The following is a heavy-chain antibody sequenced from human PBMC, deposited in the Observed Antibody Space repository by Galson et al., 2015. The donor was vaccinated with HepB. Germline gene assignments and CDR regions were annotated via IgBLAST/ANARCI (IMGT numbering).Heavy chain of an antibody. CDR3: AKTTGRFSADFF. V-gene: IGHV3-23*01. D-gene: IGHD2-8*02. CDR2: IGGNDGTT. Sequence: SLRLSCAASGLTNYATTWVRQAPGKGLEWVSTIGGNDGTTYYADSVKGRFTISRDNSKNTLYLQMNGLRVEDTAIYYCAKTTGRFSADFFWGQGTLVTVSS. CDR1: GLTNYA. J-gene: IGHJ1*01.